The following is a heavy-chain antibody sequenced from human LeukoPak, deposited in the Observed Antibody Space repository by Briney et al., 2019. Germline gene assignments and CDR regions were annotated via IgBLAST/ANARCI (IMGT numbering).Heavy chain of an antibody. J-gene: IGHJ6*02. CDR1: GFTFSSYA. CDR3: ARVVVPAAMRYGMDV. Sequence: PGGSLRLSCAAAGFTFSSYAMHWVRQAPGKGLEWVAVISYDGSNKYYADSVKGRFTISRDNSKNTLYLQMNSLRAEGTAVYYCARVVVPAAMRYGMDVWGQGTTVTVSS. V-gene: IGHV3-30-3*01. CDR2: ISYDGSNK. D-gene: IGHD2-2*01.